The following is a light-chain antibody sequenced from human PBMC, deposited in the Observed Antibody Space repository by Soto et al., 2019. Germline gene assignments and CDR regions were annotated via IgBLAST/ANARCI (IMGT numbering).Light chain of an antibody. CDR1: QTINNN. CDR2: GAS. J-gene: IGKJ5*01. Sequence: VMTQAPATLSVSPGERATLSCRASQTINNNVAWYQLKDGQVPRLVIYGASTRATDIPARFSGSGSGTEFTLTINSLQSEDSAVYYCQQHNQWPITFGQGTRLEI. V-gene: IGKV3-15*01. CDR3: QQHNQWPIT.